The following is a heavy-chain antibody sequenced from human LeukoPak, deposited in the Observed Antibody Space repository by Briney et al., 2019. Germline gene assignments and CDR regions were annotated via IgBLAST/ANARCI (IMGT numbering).Heavy chain of an antibody. Sequence: AVNVSCQVSGYSLSQLIIHWLRQAPGKGLEWMGSFDRHYSEAIFSQRLQGSVNMTEDKSTETAYMELSSMRSEDTAVYDCATDVMPSRATGWLHPWGQGPLVTVSS. CDR1: GYSLSQLI. D-gene: IGHD1-26*01. CDR3: ATDVMPSRATGWLHP. V-gene: IGHV1-24*01. CDR2: FDRHYSEA. J-gene: IGHJ5*02.